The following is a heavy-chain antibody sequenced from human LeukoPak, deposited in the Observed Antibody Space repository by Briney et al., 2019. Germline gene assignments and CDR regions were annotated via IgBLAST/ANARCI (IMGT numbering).Heavy chain of an antibody. CDR1: GGSFSGYY. J-gene: IGHJ6*02. V-gene: IGHV4-34*01. CDR3: ASRLYGFWSPVHYYGMDV. CDR2: INHSGST. D-gene: IGHD3-3*01. Sequence: SETLSLTCAVYGGSFSGYYWSWIRQPPGKGLEWIGEINHSGSTSYNPSLKSRVTISVDTSKNQFSLKLSSVTAADTAVYYCASRLYGFWSPVHYYGMDVWGQGTTVTVSS.